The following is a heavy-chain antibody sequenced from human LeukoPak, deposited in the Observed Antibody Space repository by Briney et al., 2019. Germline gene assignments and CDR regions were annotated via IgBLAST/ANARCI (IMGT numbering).Heavy chain of an antibody. Sequence: SETLSLTCTVSGGSISSYYWSWIRQPAGKGLEWIGRIYTSGSTNYNPSLKSRVTMSVDTSKNQFSLKLSSVIAADTAVYYCARFGGGYPYYYYMDVWGKGTTVTVSS. J-gene: IGHJ6*03. CDR3: ARFGGGYPYYYYMDV. CDR1: GGSISSYY. D-gene: IGHD3-22*01. CDR2: IYTSGST. V-gene: IGHV4-4*07.